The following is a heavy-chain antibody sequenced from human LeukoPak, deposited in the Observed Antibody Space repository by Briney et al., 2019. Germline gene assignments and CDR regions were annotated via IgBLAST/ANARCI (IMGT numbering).Heavy chain of an antibody. CDR1: GGSFSGYY. CDR2: IYYSGST. CDR3: ARTGTRWFDP. D-gene: IGHD1-1*01. V-gene: IGHV4-59*08. Sequence: SETLSLTCAVYGGSFSGYYWSWIRQPPGKGLEWIGYIYYSGSTNYNPSLKSRVTISVDTSKNQFSLKLSSVTAADTAVYYCARTGTRWFDPWGQGTLVTVSS. J-gene: IGHJ5*02.